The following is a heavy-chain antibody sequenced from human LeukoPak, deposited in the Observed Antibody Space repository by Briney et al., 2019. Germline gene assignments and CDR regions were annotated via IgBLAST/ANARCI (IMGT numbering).Heavy chain of an antibody. J-gene: IGHJ4*02. CDR3: ARLPTILGVVIMSY. D-gene: IGHD3-3*01. CDR1: GGSFSGYY. V-gene: IGHV4-34*01. CDR2: IYYSGST. Sequence: SETLSLTCAVYGGSFSGYYWSWIRQPPGKGLEWIGSIYYSGSTYYNPSLKSRVTISVDTSKNQFSLKLSSVTAADTAVYYCARLPTILGVVIMSYWGQGTLVTVSS.